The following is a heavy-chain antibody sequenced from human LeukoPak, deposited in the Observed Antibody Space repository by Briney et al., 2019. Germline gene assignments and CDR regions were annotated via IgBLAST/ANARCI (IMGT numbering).Heavy chain of an antibody. J-gene: IGHJ5*02. CDR3: ATDFYDST. V-gene: IGHV3-15*07. CDR1: GFTFSNAW. Sequence: GGSLRLSCATSGFTFSNAWMNWVRQAPGKGLEWVGRIRSNSDGGTIDYAAPVKGRFTLSRDDSKATLYLQMNSLQTEDTAVYYCATDFYDSTWGQGTLVTVSS. D-gene: IGHD3-22*01. CDR2: IRSNSDGGTI.